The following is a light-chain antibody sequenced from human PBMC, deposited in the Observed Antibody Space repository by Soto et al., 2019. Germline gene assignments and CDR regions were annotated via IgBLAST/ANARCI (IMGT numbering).Light chain of an antibody. Sequence: QSALTQPASVSGSPGQSITISCTGTSSDVGGYKFVSWYQQHPGKAPKLMIYEVSNRPSGIPDRFSGSNSENTATLTITRVEAVDEADYYCQVWDTSNDHVVFGGGTKVTVL. CDR2: EVS. V-gene: IGLV2-14*03. J-gene: IGLJ2*01. CDR3: QVWDTSNDHVV. CDR1: SSDVGGYKF.